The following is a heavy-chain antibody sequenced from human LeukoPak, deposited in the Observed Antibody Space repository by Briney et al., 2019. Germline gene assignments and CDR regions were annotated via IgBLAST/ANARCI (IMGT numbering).Heavy chain of an antibody. CDR3: TRRYRDYGDYGWFDP. J-gene: IGHJ5*02. Sequence: PGGSLRLSCAASGFTFSNAWMSWVRQAPGKGLEWVGRIKSKTDGGTTDYAAPVKGRFTISRDDSKNTLYLQINSLKTEDTAVYYCTRRYRDYGDYGWFDPWGQGTLVTVSS. D-gene: IGHD4-17*01. CDR2: IKSKTDGGTT. V-gene: IGHV3-15*01. CDR1: GFTFSNAW.